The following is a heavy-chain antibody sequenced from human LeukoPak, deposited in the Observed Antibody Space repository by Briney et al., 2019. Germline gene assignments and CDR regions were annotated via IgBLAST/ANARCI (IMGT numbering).Heavy chain of an antibody. J-gene: IGHJ4*02. CDR1: GGSVSSYY. Sequence: SETLSLTCTVSGGSVSSYYWSWIRQPPGKGLEWIGFIYFIGSPNYSPSLKSRVTISVDTSKNQFSLKLSSVTAADTAVYYCARVVGSGSYCDYWGQGTLVTVSS. D-gene: IGHD1-26*01. CDR3: ARVVGSGSYCDY. CDR2: IYFIGSP. V-gene: IGHV4-59*02.